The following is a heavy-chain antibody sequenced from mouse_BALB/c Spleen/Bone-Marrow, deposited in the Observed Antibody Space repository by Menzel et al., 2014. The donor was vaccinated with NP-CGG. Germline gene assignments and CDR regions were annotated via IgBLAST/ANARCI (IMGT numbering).Heavy chain of an antibody. CDR1: GYTFSSYW. J-gene: IGHJ4*01. CDR2: ILPGSGST. V-gene: IGHV1-9*01. Sequence: LQESGAELMKPGASVKISCKATGYTFSSYWIEWVKQRPGHGLEWIGEILPGSGSTNYNEKFKGKATFPADTSSNTAYMQLSSLTSEDSAVYYCARRAVDGYFYAMDYWGQGTSVTVSS. CDR3: ARRAVDGYFYAMDY. D-gene: IGHD2-3*01.